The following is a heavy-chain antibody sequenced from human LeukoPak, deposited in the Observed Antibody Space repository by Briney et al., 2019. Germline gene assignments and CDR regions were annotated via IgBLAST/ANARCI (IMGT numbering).Heavy chain of an antibody. CDR3: ARDPTMVRGVPPGTNWFDP. V-gene: IGHV7-4-1*02. D-gene: IGHD3-10*01. Sequence: ASVKVSCKASGYTFTSYAMNWVRQAPGQGLEWIGWINTNTGNPTYAQGFTGRLVFSLDTSVSTVYLQISSLKAEDTAVYYCARDPTMVRGVPPGTNWFDPWGQGTLVTVSS. CDR2: INTNTGNP. CDR1: GYTFTSYA. J-gene: IGHJ5*02.